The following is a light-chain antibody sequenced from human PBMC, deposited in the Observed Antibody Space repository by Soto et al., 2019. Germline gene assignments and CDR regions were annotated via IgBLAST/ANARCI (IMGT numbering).Light chain of an antibody. J-gene: IGKJ4*01. CDR3: QQYNGYSLT. Sequence: DIQMTQSPSTLSASVGDRVTITCRASQSLSSWLAWYQQKPGKAPKLLIYKASSLDSGVPSRFSGSGSVTEFTLTISSLQPDDFATYYCQQYNGYSLTFGGGTKVEIK. CDR1: QSLSSW. CDR2: KAS. V-gene: IGKV1-5*03.